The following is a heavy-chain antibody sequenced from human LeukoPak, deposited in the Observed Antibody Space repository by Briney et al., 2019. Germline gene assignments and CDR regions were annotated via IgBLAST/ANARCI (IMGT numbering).Heavy chain of an antibody. J-gene: IGHJ5*02. CDR2: IYYSGST. D-gene: IGHD3-22*01. Sequence: SETLSLTCTVSGGYISNYYWSWIRQPPGKGVEWIGYIYYSGSTNYNPSLKSRVTISVDTSKNQFSLKLTSVTAADTAVYYCARDLDYYDSYGYYGTWFDPWGQGTLVTVSS. CDR1: GGYISNYY. V-gene: IGHV4-59*01. CDR3: ARDLDYYDSYGYYGTWFDP.